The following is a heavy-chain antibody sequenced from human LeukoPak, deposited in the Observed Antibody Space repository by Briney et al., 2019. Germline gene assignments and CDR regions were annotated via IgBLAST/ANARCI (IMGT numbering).Heavy chain of an antibody. CDR1: GFTFSSYS. V-gene: IGHV3-21*01. Sequence: GGSLRLSCAASGFTFSSYSMNWVRQAPGKGLEWVSSISSSSSYIYYADSVKGRFTISRDNAKNSLYLQMNSLRAEDTDVYYCARDLPGYYGSGSYYYYDYWGQGTLVTVSS. CDR3: ARDLPGYYGSGSYYYYDY. J-gene: IGHJ4*02. D-gene: IGHD3-10*01. CDR2: ISSSSSYI.